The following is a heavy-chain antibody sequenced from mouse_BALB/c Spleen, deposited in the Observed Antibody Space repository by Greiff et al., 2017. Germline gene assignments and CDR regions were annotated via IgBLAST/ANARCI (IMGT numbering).Heavy chain of an antibody. CDR2: ISYSGST. Sequence: EVQLQESGPGLVKPSQSLSLTCTVTGYSITSDYAWNWIRQFPGNKLEWMGYISYSGSTSYNPSLKSRISITRDTSKNQFFLQLNSVTTEDTATYYCARGRQLGLRGYAMDYWGQGTSVTVSS. CDR1: GYSITSDYA. CDR3: ARGRQLGLRGYAMDY. V-gene: IGHV3-2*02. J-gene: IGHJ4*01. D-gene: IGHD3-2*01.